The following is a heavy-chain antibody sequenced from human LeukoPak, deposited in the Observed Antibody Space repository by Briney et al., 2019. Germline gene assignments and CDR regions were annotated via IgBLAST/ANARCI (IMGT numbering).Heavy chain of an antibody. J-gene: IGHJ6*02. CDR3: ARVRSWYYGMDV. CDR1: GGSISCYY. Sequence: SETLSLTCTVSGGSISCYYWSWIRQPPGKGLEWIGYIYYSGSTNYSSSLKSRVTISVDTSKNQFSLKLSSVTAADTAVYYCARVRSWYYGMDVWGQGTTVTVSS. D-gene: IGHD3-16*02. CDR2: IYYSGST. V-gene: IGHV4-59*01.